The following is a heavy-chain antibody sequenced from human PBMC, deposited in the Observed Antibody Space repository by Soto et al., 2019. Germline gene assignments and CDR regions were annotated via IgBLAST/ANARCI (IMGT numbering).Heavy chain of an antibody. CDR1: GGSISSSSYY. D-gene: IGHD3-10*01. CDR2: IYYSGST. J-gene: IGHJ5*02. V-gene: IGHV4-39*01. CDR3: ARGLRLGWFGELPGWFDP. Sequence: SETLSLTCTVSGGSISSSSYYWGWIRQPPGKGLEWIGSIYYSGSTYYNPSLKSRVTISVDTSKNQFSLKLSSVTAADTAVYYCARGLRLGWFGELPGWFDPWGQGTLVTSPQ.